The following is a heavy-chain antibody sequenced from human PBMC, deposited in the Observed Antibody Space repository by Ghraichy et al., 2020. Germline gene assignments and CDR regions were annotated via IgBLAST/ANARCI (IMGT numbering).Heavy chain of an antibody. D-gene: IGHD6-19*01. CDR2: INHSGNT. V-gene: IGHV4-34*01. CDR1: GGSISGYY. J-gene: IGHJ6*04. CDR3: ARERRHTSGPDV. Sequence: SETLSLTCAVYGGSISGYYWNWIRQPPGKGLEWIGEINHSGNTNYNPSLKSRFTISVDASKNQFSLRLSSVTAADTAIYYCARERRHTSGPDVWGKGTTVTVSS.